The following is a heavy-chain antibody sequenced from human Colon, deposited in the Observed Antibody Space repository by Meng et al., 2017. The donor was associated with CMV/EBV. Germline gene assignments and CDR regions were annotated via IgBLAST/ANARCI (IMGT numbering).Heavy chain of an antibody. CDR1: GGSFSGYY. D-gene: IGHD5-24*01. Sequence: LACAVYGGSFSGYYWSWIRQPPGKGLEWIGEINHSGSTNYNPSLKSRVTISVDTSKNQFSLKLSSVTAADTAVYYCARGRRRDGYKSWGQGTLVTVSS. CDR3: ARGRRRDGYKS. J-gene: IGHJ4*02. CDR2: INHSGST. V-gene: IGHV4-34*01.